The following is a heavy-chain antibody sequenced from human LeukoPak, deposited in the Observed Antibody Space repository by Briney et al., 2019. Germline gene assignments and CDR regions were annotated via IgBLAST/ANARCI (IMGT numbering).Heavy chain of an antibody. V-gene: IGHV1-69*13. J-gene: IGHJ6*03. CDR1: GGTFSSYA. CDR2: IIPIFGTA. D-gene: IGHD6-19*01. CDR3: ATDLYSSGWYDPENYYYYYMDV. Sequence: SVKVSCKASGGTFSSYAISWVRQAPGQGLEWMGGIIPIFGTANYAQKFQGRVTITADESTTTAYMELSSLRSEDTAVYYCATDLYSSGWYDPENYYYYYMDVWGKGTTVTVSS.